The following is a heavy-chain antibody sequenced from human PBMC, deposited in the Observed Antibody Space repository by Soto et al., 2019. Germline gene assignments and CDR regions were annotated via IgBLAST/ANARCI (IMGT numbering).Heavy chain of an antibody. V-gene: IGHV3-33*01. Sequence: GGSLRLSCAASEFSFSTYGMHWVRQAPGKGLEWVAVIWYDGSITYYADSVKGRLTISRDNSKNTLYLEMNSLRAEDTAVYYCARASPRWSPYFHYYRMDVWGQGPRSPSP. CDR2: IWYDGSIT. CDR1: EFSFSTYG. D-gene: IGHD6-13*01. J-gene: IGHJ6*02. CDR3: ARASPRWSPYFHYYRMDV.